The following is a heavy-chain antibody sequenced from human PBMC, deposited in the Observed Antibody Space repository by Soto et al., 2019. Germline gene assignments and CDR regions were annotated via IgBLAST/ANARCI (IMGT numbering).Heavy chain of an antibody. Sequence: SETLSLTCTVSGGSTSSSNLYWGWFRQPPGKGLEWIGSIRYGGDTSYNPSLKSRITISIDTSKNQFSLSLRSVTAADTAIYYCAKDASCISCGAWGQGVPVTVSS. J-gene: IGHJ4*02. CDR1: GGSTSSSNLY. CDR3: AKDASCISCGA. V-gene: IGHV4-39*01. D-gene: IGHD1-26*01. CDR2: IRYGGDT.